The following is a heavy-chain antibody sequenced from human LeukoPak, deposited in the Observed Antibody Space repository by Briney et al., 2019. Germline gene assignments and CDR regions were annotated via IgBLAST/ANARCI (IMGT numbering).Heavy chain of an antibody. J-gene: IGHJ6*02. V-gene: IGHV4-61*02. CDR2: IYTSGST. D-gene: IGHD6-13*01. Sequence: SETLSLTCTVSGGSISSSSYYWGWIRQPAGKGLEWIGRIYTSGSTNYNPSLKSRVTMSVDTSKNQFSLKLSSVTAADTAVYYCARDSIAAAGIRFDGMDVWGQGTTVTVSS. CDR1: GGSISSSSYY. CDR3: ARDSIAAAGIRFDGMDV.